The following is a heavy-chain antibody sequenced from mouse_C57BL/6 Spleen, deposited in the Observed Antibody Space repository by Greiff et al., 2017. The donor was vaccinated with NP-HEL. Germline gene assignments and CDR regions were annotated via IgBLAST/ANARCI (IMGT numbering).Heavy chain of an antibody. Sequence: EVQLQQSGPELVKPGASVKIPCKASGYTFTDYNMDWVKQSHGKSLEWIGDINPNNGGTIYNQKFKGKATLTVDKSSSTAYMELRSLTSEDTAVYYCARRAKSNYGYYAMDYWGQGTSVTVSS. D-gene: IGHD2-5*01. CDR1: GYTFTDYN. CDR3: ARRAKSNYGYYAMDY. V-gene: IGHV1-18*01. J-gene: IGHJ4*01. CDR2: INPNNGGT.